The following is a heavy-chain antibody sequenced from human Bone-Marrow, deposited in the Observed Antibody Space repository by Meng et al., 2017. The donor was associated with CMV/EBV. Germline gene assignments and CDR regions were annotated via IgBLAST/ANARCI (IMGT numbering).Heavy chain of an antibody. V-gene: IGHV3-30-3*01. Sequence: GGSLRLSCAASGFTFSSYAMHWVRQAPGKGLEWVAVISYDGSNKYYADSVKGRFTISRDNSKNTLYLQMNSLRAEDTAVYYCARDSIAAAPLAYWGQGTLVTVSS. D-gene: IGHD6-13*01. J-gene: IGHJ4*02. CDR1: GFTFSSYA. CDR2: ISYDGSNK. CDR3: ARDSIAAAPLAY.